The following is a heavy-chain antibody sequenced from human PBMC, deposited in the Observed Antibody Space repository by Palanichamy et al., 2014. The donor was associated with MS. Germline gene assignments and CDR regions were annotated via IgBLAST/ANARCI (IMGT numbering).Heavy chain of an antibody. Sequence: QVQLVQSGAEVKEPGASVRVSCKASGYTFGSYGISWARQAPGQGLEWMGWISTYNGNTKYAQKFQDRVTMTTDTSTTTAHMDLRGLRSDDSAVYFCARDIGPVPWDYYYGLDVWGQGTTVTVSS. CDR2: ISTYNGNT. CDR3: ARDIGPVPWDYYYGLDV. V-gene: IGHV1-18*04. J-gene: IGHJ6*02. CDR1: GYTFGSYG. D-gene: IGHD7-27*01.